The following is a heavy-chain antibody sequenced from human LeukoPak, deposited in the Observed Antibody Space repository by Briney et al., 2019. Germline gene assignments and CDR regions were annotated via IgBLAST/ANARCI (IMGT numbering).Heavy chain of an antibody. D-gene: IGHD5-12*01. CDR1: GFTFSSYA. Sequence: GGSLGLSCAASGFTFSSYAMHWVRQAPGKGLEWVAVISYDGSNKYYADSVKGRFTISRDNSKNTLYLQMNSLRAEDTAVYYCATTINWGQGTLVTVSS. J-gene: IGHJ4*02. CDR3: ATTIN. V-gene: IGHV3-30-3*01. CDR2: ISYDGSNK.